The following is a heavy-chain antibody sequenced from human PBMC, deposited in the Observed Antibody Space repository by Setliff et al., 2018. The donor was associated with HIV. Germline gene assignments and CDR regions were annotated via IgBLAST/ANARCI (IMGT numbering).Heavy chain of an antibody. CDR1: NGSFSAYY. CDR3: ALLEVPLIVGTPPPI. CDR2: INHGGSA. V-gene: IGHV4-34*01. J-gene: IGHJ4*02. D-gene: IGHD1-26*01. Sequence: PSETLSLTCAVYNGSFSAYYWAWIRQPPGKGLEWIGEINHGGSATYNPPLTGRVGISVDTSKNQCSLKMIAVTAADAAVYSCALLEVPLIVGTPPPIWGQGTLVTVS.